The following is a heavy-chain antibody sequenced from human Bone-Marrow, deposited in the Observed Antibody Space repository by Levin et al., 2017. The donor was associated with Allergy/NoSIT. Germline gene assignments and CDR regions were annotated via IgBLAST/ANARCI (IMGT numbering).Heavy chain of an antibody. CDR2: ISSSSSTI. V-gene: IGHV3-48*02. J-gene: IGHJ4*02. CDR3: ARDGGSGYDWAVDY. CDR1: GFTFRSYS. D-gene: IGHD5-12*01. Sequence: GGSLRLSCAASGFTFRSYSMNWVRQAPGKGLEWVSYISSSSSTIYYADSVKGRFTISRDNAKNSLSLQMDSLRDEDTAVYYCARDGGSGYDWAVDYWGQGTLVTVSS.